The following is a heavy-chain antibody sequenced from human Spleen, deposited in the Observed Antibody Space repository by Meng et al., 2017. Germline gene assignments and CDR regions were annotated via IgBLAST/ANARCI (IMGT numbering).Heavy chain of an antibody. J-gene: IGHJ4*02. Sequence: QVQLVQSGAEVKKPGASVKVSCKTSGYTFASYDINWVRQATGQGLEWMGWMNPKSGNTGFAQKFQGRVTMTRNTAISTAYMELSSLRTEDTAVYYCARGTPGRSYCDYWGLGTLVTVSS. CDR2: MNPKSGNT. CDR1: GYTFASYD. D-gene: IGHD3-10*01. V-gene: IGHV1-8*01. CDR3: ARGTPGRSYCDY.